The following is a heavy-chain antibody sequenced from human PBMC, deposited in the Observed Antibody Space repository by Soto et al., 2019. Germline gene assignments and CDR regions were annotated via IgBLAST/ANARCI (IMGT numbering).Heavy chain of an antibody. Sequence: GGSLRLSCSGAGFIFSDYAMSWVRQAPGKGLEWVSSINYNGVGTYYADSVKGRFTISRDNSKHTLFLLMNGLRADDAAVYYCAASESSHKAAYWGKGALVTVSS. V-gene: IGHV3-23*01. CDR3: AASESSHKAAY. J-gene: IGHJ4*02. CDR2: INYNGVGT. CDR1: GFIFSDYA. D-gene: IGHD3-10*01.